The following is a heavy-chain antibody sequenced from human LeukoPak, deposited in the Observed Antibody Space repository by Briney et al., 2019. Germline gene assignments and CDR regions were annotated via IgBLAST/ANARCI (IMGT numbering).Heavy chain of an antibody. CDR3: ANGGGVQTLFDY. CDR2: ISYDGSNK. CDR1: GFTFSSYG. Sequence: GGSLRLSCAASGFTFSSYGMHWVRQAPGKGLEWVAVISYDGSNKYYADSVKGRFTISRDNSKNTLYLQMNSLRAEDTAVYYCANGGGVQTLFDYWGQGTLVIVSS. J-gene: IGHJ4*02. V-gene: IGHV3-30*18. D-gene: IGHD3-16*01.